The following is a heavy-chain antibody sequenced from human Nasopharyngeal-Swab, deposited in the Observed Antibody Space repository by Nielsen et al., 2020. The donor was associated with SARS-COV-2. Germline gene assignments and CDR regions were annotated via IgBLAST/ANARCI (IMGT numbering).Heavy chain of an antibody. Sequence: GESLKISCAASGFTFSSYAMSWVRQAPGKGLEWVSAISGSGGSTYYADSVKGRFTISRDNSKNSLYLQMNSLRAEDTAVYYCASYDFWSGSIYYYYYGMDVWGQGTTVTVSS. D-gene: IGHD3-3*01. CDR2: ISGSGGST. V-gene: IGHV3-23*01. CDR1: GFTFSSYA. CDR3: ASYDFWSGSIYYYYYGMDV. J-gene: IGHJ6*02.